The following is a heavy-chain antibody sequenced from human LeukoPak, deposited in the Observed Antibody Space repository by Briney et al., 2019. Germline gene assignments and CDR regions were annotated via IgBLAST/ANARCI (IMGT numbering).Heavy chain of an antibody. CDR3: ARLYYYGSGSNVGNWFDP. CDR2: IYTSGST. D-gene: IGHD3-10*01. V-gene: IGHV4-4*07. CDR1: GGSISSYY. Sequence: PSETLSLTCTVSGGSISSYYWSWIRQPAGKGLEWIGRIYTSGSTNYNPSLKSRVTMSVDTSKNQFSLKLSSVTAADTAVYYCARLYYYGSGSNVGNWFDPWGQGTLVTVSS. J-gene: IGHJ5*02.